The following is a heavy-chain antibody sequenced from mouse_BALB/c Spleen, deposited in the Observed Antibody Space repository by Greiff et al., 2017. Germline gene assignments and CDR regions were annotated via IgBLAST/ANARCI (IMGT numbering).Heavy chain of an antibody. CDR3: ASDGDGNYAMDY. V-gene: IGHV5-15*02. J-gene: IGHJ4*01. CDR1: GFTFSDYG. D-gene: IGHD2-1*01. CDR2: ISNLAYSI. Sequence: EVMLVESGGGFVQPGGSRKLSCAASGFTFSDYGMAWVRQAPGKGPEWVAFISNLAYSIYYADTVTGRFTISRENAKNTLYLEMSSLRSEDTAMYYCASDGDGNYAMDYWGQGTAVTVSS.